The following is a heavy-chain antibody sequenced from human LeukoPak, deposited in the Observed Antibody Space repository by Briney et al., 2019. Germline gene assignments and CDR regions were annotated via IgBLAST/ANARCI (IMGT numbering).Heavy chain of an antibody. Sequence: PGGSLRLSCAVSGFTVSSNYMSWVRQAPGKGLEWVSYISSSGSTIYYADSVKGRFTISRDNAKNSLYLQMSSLRAEDTAVYYCARQPYSSGWYFDYWGQGTLVTVSS. J-gene: IGHJ4*02. CDR2: ISSSGSTI. V-gene: IGHV3-11*04. D-gene: IGHD6-19*01. CDR1: GFTVSSNY. CDR3: ARQPYSSGWYFDY.